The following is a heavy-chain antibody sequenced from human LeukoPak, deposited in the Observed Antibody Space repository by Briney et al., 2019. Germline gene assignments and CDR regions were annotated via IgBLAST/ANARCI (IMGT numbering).Heavy chain of an antibody. J-gene: IGHJ4*02. CDR2: ISWNSGSI. D-gene: IGHD3-22*01. V-gene: IGHV3-9*01. Sequence: GGSLRLSCAASGFTFDDYAMHWVRQAPGKGLEWVSGISWNSGSIGYADSVKGRFTISRDNAKNSLYLQMNSLRVEDTALYYCAEAKYYDSSGYYSAFDYWGQGTLVTVSS. CDR1: GFTFDDYA. CDR3: AEAKYYDSSGYYSAFDY.